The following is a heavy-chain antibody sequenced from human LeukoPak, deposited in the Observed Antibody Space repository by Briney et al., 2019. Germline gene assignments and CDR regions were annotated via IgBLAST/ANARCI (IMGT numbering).Heavy chain of an antibody. CDR2: ISYSGTT. J-gene: IGHJ4*02. CDR3: ARDRGNYFDY. V-gene: IGHV4-59*01. D-gene: IGHD6-13*01. CDR1: GGSISSYS. Sequence: SETLSLTCTVSGGSISSYSWSWIRQPPGKGLEWIGYISYSGTTNYNPSLKSRVTISVAPSKNQFSLKLRSVTAPDTAVYYCARDRGNYFDYWGQGTLVTVSS.